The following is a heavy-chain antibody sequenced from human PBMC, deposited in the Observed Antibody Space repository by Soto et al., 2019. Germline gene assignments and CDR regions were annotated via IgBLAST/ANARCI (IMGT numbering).Heavy chain of an antibody. D-gene: IGHD2-21*01. J-gene: IGHJ6*02. CDR1: GFTFSSYA. V-gene: IGHV3-23*01. CDR2: ISGSGGST. CDR3: AKSNXPQAEHMAIYYYYGMDV. Sequence: GSLRLSCAASGFTFSSYAMSWVRQAPGKGLEWVSAISGSGGSTYYADSVKGRFTISRDNSKNTLYLQMNSLRAEDTAVYYCAKSNXPQAEHMAIYYYYGMDVWGQGTTVTVSS.